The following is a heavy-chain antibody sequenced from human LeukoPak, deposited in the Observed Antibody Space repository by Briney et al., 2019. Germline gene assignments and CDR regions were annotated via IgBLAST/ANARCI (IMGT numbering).Heavy chain of an antibody. CDR1: GGSFSGYY. Sequence: SETLSITCAVYGGSFSGYYRSWIRQPPGKGLEWIGEINHSGSTNYNPSLKSRVIISVDTSKNQFSLKLSSVTAADTAVYYCARGRHWYFDLWGRGTLVTVSS. J-gene: IGHJ2*01. CDR3: ARGRHWYFDL. CDR2: INHSGST. V-gene: IGHV4-34*01.